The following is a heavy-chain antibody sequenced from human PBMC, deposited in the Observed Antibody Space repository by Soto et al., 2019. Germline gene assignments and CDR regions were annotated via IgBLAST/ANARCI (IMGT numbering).Heavy chain of an antibody. CDR2: MWHDGNNK. V-gene: IGHV3-33*01. Sequence: GGSLRLSCAASGFTFRNYGMHWVRQAPGKGLEWVAIMWHDGNNKYYADSVRGRFIISRDNSKNRLYLQVNSLRAEDTAVYYCASDLAGASDSYGLDVSGPGTPVAVYS. CDR1: GFTFRNYG. D-gene: IGHD1-26*01. J-gene: IGHJ6*02. CDR3: ASDLAGASDSYGLDV.